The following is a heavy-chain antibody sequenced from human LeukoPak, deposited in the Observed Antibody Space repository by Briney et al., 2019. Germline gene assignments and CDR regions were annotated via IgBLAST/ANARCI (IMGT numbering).Heavy chain of an antibody. J-gene: IGHJ4*02. D-gene: IGHD3-10*01. CDR1: GYTLTSYY. Sequence: APVKVSCKASGYTLTSYYMHWVRQAPGQGLEWMGIINPSGGSTSYAQKFQGRVTMTRDTSTSTVYMELSSLRSEDTAVYYCARSITMVRGVIPPLFGYWGQGTLVTVSS. CDR3: ARSITMVRGVIPPLFGY. CDR2: INPSGGST. V-gene: IGHV1-46*03.